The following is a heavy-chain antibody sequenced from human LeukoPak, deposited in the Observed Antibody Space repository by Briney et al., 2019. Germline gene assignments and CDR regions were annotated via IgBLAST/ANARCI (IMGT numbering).Heavy chain of an antibody. J-gene: IGHJ4*02. CDR3: ARVSDYDSSGYYYTYYFDY. Sequence: PSETLSLTCAVYGGSFSGYYWSWIRQPPGKGLEWIGEINHSGSTNYNPSLKSRVTISVDTSKSQFSLKLSSVTAADTAVYYCARVSDYDSSGYYYTYYFDYWGQGTLVTVSS. CDR1: GGSFSGYY. CDR2: INHSGST. V-gene: IGHV4-34*01. D-gene: IGHD3-22*01.